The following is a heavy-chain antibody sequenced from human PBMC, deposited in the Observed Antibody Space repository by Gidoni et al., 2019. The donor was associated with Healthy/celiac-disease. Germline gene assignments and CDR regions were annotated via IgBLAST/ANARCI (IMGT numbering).Heavy chain of an antibody. V-gene: IGHV1-69*01. J-gene: IGHJ6*02. CDR2: ISPIFGTA. CDR3: ARAPAGYDSSGYLFYYYYGMDV. D-gene: IGHD3-22*01. Sequence: QVQLVQSGAEVKKPGSSVKVSCKASGGTFSSYAISWVRQAPGQGLAWMGGISPIFGTANYAQQFQGRVTITADESTSTAYMELSSLRSEDTAVYYCARAPAGYDSSGYLFYYYYGMDVWGQGTTVTVSS. CDR1: GGTFSSYA.